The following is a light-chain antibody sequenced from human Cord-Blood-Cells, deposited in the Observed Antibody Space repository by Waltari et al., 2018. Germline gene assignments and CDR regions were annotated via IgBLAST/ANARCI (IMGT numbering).Light chain of an antibody. Sequence: QSALTQPRSVSGSPGQSVTISCTGTSSDVCGYNYVSWYQQHPGKAPKLMIYDVSKWPSGVPDRFSGSKSGNTASLTISGLQAEDEADYYCCSYAGSYTLVFGGGTKLTVL. CDR1: SSDVCGYNY. V-gene: IGLV2-11*01. CDR3: CSYAGSYTLV. CDR2: DVS. J-gene: IGLJ2*01.